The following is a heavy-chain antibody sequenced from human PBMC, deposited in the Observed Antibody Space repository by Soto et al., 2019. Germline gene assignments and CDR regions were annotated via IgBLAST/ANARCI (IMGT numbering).Heavy chain of an antibody. D-gene: IGHD5-12*01. CDR2: IYYSGST. J-gene: IGHJ4*02. V-gene: IGHV4-59*01. CDR1: GGSISSYY. Sequence: SETLSLTCTFSGGSISSYYWSLIRQPPGKGLEWIGYIYYSGSTNYNPSLKSRVTISVDTSKNQFSLKLSSVTAADTAVYYCGRNKMSGYGGYGPRYYFDYWGQGSLVTVSS. CDR3: GRNKMSGYGGYGPRYYFDY.